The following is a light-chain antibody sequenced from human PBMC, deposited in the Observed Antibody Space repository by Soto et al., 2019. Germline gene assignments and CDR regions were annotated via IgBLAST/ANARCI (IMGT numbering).Light chain of an antibody. Sequence: GDIVTITCRASQSIRSWLAWYQQRPGKAPNLLIYKASTLEAGVPSRFSGSASGTEFTLTISSLQPDDFATYYCQQHADYPITFGGGTKVDIK. CDR1: QSIRSW. CDR3: QQHADYPIT. CDR2: KAS. J-gene: IGKJ4*01. V-gene: IGKV1-5*03.